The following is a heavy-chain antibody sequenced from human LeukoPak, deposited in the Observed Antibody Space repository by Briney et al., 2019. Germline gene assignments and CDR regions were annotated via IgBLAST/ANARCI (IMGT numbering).Heavy chain of an antibody. CDR2: ISTYNGNT. J-gene: IGHJ4*02. V-gene: IGHV1-18*01. Sequence: GASVKVSCKASGYTFNSYYINWVRQAPGQGLEWMAWISTYNGNTNYALKVQGRATMTTDTSTSTAYMELRSLRSDDTAVYYCARVLRYDFWSAYYFDYWGQGTLVTVSS. CDR3: ARVLRYDFWSAYYFDY. CDR1: GYTFNSYY. D-gene: IGHD3-3*01.